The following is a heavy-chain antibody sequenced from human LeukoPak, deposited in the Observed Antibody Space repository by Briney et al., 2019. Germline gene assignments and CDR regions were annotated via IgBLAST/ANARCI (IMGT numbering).Heavy chain of an antibody. J-gene: IGHJ3*02. CDR2: IYYSGST. CDR1: GGSISSYY. CDR3: ATSLYCGGDCYPLDAFDI. D-gene: IGHD2-21*02. V-gene: IGHV4-59*01. Sequence: SETLSLTCTVSGGSISSYYWSWIRQPPGKGLEWIGYIYYSGSTNYNPSLKSRVTISVDTSKNQFSLKLSSVTAADTAVYYCATSLYCGGDCYPLDAFDIWGQGTMVTVSS.